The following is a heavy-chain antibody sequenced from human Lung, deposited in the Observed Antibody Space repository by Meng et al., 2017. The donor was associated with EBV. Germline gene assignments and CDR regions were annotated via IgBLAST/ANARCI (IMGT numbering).Heavy chain of an antibody. CDR2: IYDSGST. CDR1: GGYIRFGAYS. J-gene: IGHJ5*02. CDR3: AREYSSSSGLPGP. Sequence: QVALQRSGPGLVKPSQTRSLACPASGGYIRFGAYSWSWIRQLPGKGLEWIGYIYDSGSTSYNPSLMSRVTISVDTSRNQFSLKLTSVTAADTAVYYCAREYSSSSGLPGPWGQGTLVTVSS. V-gene: IGHV4-30-4*08. D-gene: IGHD6-6*01.